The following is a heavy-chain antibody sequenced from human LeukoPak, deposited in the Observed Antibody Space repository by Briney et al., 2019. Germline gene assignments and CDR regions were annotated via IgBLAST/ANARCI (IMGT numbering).Heavy chain of an antibody. Sequence: SETLSLTCAVYGGSFSGYYWSWIRQPPGKGLEWIGEINHSGSTNYNPSLKSRATISVDTSKNQFSLKLSSVTAADTAVYYCARKVGTRAHRRNWFDPWGQGTLVTVSS. V-gene: IGHV4-34*01. CDR2: INHSGST. J-gene: IGHJ5*02. CDR3: ARKVGTRAHRRNWFDP. CDR1: GGSFSGYY. D-gene: IGHD2-21*02.